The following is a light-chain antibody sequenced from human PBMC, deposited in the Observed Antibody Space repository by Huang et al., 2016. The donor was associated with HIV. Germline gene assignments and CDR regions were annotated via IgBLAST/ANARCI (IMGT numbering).Light chain of an antibody. V-gene: IGKV1-5*03. Sequence: DIQMTQSPPTLSASVGDRVTITCRASESITNWLAWYQQRPGKAPQLLRYTTSSLESGVPSRFSGSGSGTEFILTISGLQPDDLATYYCQQYFRGYTFGQGTKVEIK. J-gene: IGKJ2*01. CDR3: QQYFRGYT. CDR2: TTS. CDR1: ESITNW.